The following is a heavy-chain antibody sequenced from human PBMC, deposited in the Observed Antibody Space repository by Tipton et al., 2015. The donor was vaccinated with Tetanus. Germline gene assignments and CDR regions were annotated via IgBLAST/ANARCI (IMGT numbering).Heavy chain of an antibody. CDR1: GASMSSSSYY. Sequence: TLSLTCNVSGASMSSSSYYWDWIRQPPGKGLEWIGSIYYSGSSYYNPSLESRVTISLDTSKNLFSLTSVTASDTAVYYCARPEASGRARGFDIWGQGTKVTVSP. D-gene: IGHD3-10*01. V-gene: IGHV4-39*02. CDR2: IYYSGSS. CDR3: ARPEASGRARGFDI. J-gene: IGHJ3*02.